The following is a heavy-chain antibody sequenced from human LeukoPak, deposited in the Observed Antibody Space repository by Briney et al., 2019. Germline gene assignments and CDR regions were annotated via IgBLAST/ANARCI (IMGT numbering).Heavy chain of an antibody. D-gene: IGHD3-22*01. V-gene: IGHV3-53*01. Sequence: GGSLRLSCAASGFTVSSNYMSWVRQAPGKGLEWVSVIYSGGSTYYADSVKGRFTISRDNSKNTLYLQMNSLRAEDTAVYYCAKDLGDIDISGYYRPGAFDFWGQGTMVTVSS. J-gene: IGHJ3*01. CDR2: IYSGGST. CDR1: GFTVSSNY. CDR3: AKDLGDIDISGYYRPGAFDF.